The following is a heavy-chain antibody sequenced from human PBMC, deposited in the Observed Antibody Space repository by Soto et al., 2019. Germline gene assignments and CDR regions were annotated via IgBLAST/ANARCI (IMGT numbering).Heavy chain of an antibody. Sequence: PGGSLRLSCAASGFTFSSYGMHWVRQAPGKGLEWVAVIWYDGSNKYYADSVKGRFTISRDNSKNTLYLQMNSLKTEDTAVYYCARISSGWLFDYWGQGTLVTVSS. J-gene: IGHJ4*02. CDR2: IWYDGSNK. CDR3: ARISSGWLFDY. CDR1: GFTFSSYG. V-gene: IGHV3-33*01. D-gene: IGHD6-19*01.